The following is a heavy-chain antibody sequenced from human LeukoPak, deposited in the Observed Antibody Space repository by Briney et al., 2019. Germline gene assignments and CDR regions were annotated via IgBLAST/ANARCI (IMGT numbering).Heavy chain of an antibody. CDR1: GGSISSGSYY. Sequence: PSETLSLTCTVSGGSISSGSYYWSWIRQPAGKGLEWIGRIYTSGSTNYNPSLKSRVTISVDTSKNQFSLKLSSVTAADTAMHYCARGPYCGGDCYSHEYFQHWGQGTLVTVSS. CDR3: ARGPYCGGDCYSHEYFQH. V-gene: IGHV4-61*02. CDR2: IYTSGST. J-gene: IGHJ1*01. D-gene: IGHD2-21*02.